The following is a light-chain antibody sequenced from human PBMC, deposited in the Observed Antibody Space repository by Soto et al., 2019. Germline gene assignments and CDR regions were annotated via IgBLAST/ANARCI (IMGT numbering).Light chain of an antibody. CDR3: AAWDDSLVV. CDR1: SSNIGSAY. Sequence: QSVLTQPPSASGTPGQTVTISCSGSSSNIGSAYIYWYQHLPGTAPKLLIYRNNQRPSGVPDRFSASKSGTSASLAIRGLRYEDDADYYCAAWDDSLVVFGGGTKLTVL. V-gene: IGLV1-47*01. J-gene: IGLJ2*01. CDR2: RNN.